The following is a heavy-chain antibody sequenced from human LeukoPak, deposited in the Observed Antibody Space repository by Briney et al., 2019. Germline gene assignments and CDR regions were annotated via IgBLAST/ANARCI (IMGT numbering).Heavy chain of an antibody. CDR3: AKDPLSGGLDV. CDR2: ISPDGNTR. V-gene: IGHV3-74*01. J-gene: IGHJ6*02. D-gene: IGHD3-10*01. Sequence: GGSLRLSCAASGFTFSSYWMHWVRRSPGKGLLWVSNISPDGNTRSHAESVQGRFTISRDNAKKTLILQMKSLRVEDTALYYCAKDPLSGGLDVWGQGTSVTVSS. CDR1: GFTFSSYW.